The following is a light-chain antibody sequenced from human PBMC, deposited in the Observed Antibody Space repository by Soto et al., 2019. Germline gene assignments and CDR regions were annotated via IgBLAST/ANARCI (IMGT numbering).Light chain of an antibody. Sequence: DIHRTQSPSSLSPSVGNIVAITCRASQSISNYLNWYQKKPGKAPNLLIYDASRLQSGVPSRFSGSGGGTDFTLSISSVQPEDFATYFCQQSYMDPITFGQGTRLEIK. CDR2: DAS. V-gene: IGKV1-39*01. CDR3: QQSYMDPIT. CDR1: QSISNY. J-gene: IGKJ5*01.